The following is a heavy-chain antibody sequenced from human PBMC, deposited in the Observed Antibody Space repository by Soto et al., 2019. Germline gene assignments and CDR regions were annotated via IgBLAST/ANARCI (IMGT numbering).Heavy chain of an antibody. D-gene: IGHD1-26*01. V-gene: IGHV1-69*01. CDR1: GGTFSSYA. Sequence: QVQLVQSGAELKKPGSSVKVSCKASGGTFSSYAISWVRQAPGQGLEWMGGIIPIFGTANYAQKFQGRVTITADESTSTAYMELSSLRPEDTAVYYCARGKVGGTGVYYYYYGMDVWGQGTTVTVSS. J-gene: IGHJ6*02. CDR2: IIPIFGTA. CDR3: ARGKVGGTGVYYYYYGMDV.